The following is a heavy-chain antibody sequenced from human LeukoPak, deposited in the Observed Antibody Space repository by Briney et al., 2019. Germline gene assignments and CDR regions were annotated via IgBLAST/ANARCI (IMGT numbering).Heavy chain of an antibody. V-gene: IGHV1-46*01. CDR1: GYTFTSYY. Sequence: GASVKVSCKASGYTFTSYYMHWVRQAPGQGLEWMGIINPSGGSTSYAQKFQGRVTMTRDTSTSTAYMELRSLRSDDTAVYYCGATASSPETGKLVQIHLWGRGTLVTVSS. CDR2: INPSGGST. CDR3: GATASSPETGKLVQIHL. J-gene: IGHJ2*01. D-gene: IGHD6-6*01.